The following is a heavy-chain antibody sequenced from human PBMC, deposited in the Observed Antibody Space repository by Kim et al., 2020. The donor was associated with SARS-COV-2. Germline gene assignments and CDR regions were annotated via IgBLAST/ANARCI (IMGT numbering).Heavy chain of an antibody. D-gene: IGHD3-3*01. J-gene: IGHJ6*02. CDR1: GFTFSSYS. V-gene: IGHV3-21*01. CDR3: ARDRRITIFGVEDYYYYGMDV. CDR2: ISSSSSYI. Sequence: GGSLRLSCAASGFTFSSYSMNWVRQAPGKGLEWVSSISSSSSYIYYADSVKGRFTISRDNAKNSLYLQMNSLRAEDTAVYYCARDRRITIFGVEDYYYYGMDVWGQGTTVTVSS.